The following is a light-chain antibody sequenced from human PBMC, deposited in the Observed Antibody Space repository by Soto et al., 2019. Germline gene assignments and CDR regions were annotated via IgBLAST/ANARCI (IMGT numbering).Light chain of an antibody. CDR1: QSIGVH. V-gene: IGKV1-27*01. CDR2: AAS. CDR3: PKYNCAPLT. J-gene: IGKJ4*01. Sequence: DIQMTQSPSSLSASVGDRVTITCRASQSIGVHLAWFQQRPVHVPKLLIYAASTLQSGVPSRFSGSRSGTDFTLTISSLQTEDVATYYCPKYNCAPLTFGRGTKVEIK.